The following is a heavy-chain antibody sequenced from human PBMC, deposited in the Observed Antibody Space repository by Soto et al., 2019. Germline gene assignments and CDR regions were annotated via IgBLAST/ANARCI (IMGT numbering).Heavy chain of an antibody. CDR1: GFTFSSYS. D-gene: IGHD3-22*01. J-gene: IGHJ3*02. V-gene: IGHV3-21*01. Sequence: EVQLVESGGGLVKPGGSLRLSCAASGFTFSSYSMNWVRQAPGKGLEWVSSISSSSSYIYYADSVKGRFTISRDNAKNSLYLQMNSLSAEDTAVYYCARDQDYYDSSGYYRDAFDIWGQGTMVTVSS. CDR3: ARDQDYYDSSGYYRDAFDI. CDR2: ISSSSSYI.